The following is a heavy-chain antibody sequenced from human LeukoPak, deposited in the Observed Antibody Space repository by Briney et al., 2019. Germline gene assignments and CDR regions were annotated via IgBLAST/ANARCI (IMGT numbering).Heavy chain of an antibody. V-gene: IGHV1-18*01. J-gene: IGHJ4*02. CDR1: GYPFTRYG. CDR3: ATYYCSTISCYPYFFDY. Sequence: GASVQVSCKASGYPFTRYGISWVRQAPGQGLEWMGWINPDNGNTKYAQKFQGRVTMTTDTSTSTAHMELRSLRSDDTAVYYCATYYCSTISCYPYFFDYWGQGTLVTVSS. CDR2: INPDNGNT. D-gene: IGHD2-2*01.